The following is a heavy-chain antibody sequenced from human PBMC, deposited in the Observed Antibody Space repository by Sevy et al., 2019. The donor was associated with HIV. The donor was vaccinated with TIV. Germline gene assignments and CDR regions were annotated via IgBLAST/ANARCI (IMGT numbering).Heavy chain of an antibody. J-gene: IGHJ4*02. D-gene: IGHD5-18*01. CDR2: IRGSGNSA. V-gene: IGHV3-23*01. Sequence: GGSLRLSCAASGFTFSFSAMTWVRQAPGKGLEWVSVIRGSGNSAYYADSVKGRFTISRDNSKNTLSLQRNSLRAEDTAVYYCAKGGRSYGDSYFDHWGQGTLVTVSS. CDR3: AKGGRSYGDSYFDH. CDR1: GFTFSFSA.